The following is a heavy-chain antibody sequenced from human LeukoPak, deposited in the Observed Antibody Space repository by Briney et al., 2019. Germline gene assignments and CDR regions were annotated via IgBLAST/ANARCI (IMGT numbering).Heavy chain of an antibody. CDR2: VSHSGSI. Sequence: SETLSLTCTVSGGSISSSSYSWGWIRQPPGKGLEWIGSVSHSGSINYDPSLKNRVTISVGTSKNQFSLKLSSVTAADTAVYYCWAIVTTIKLDFWGQGTLVTVSS. V-gene: IGHV4-39*01. D-gene: IGHD5-12*01. CDR3: WAIVTTIKLDF. CDR1: GGSISSSSYS. J-gene: IGHJ4*02.